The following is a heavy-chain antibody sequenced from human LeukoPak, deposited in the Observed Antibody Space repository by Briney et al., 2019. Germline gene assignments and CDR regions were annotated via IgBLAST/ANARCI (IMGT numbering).Heavy chain of an antibody. D-gene: IGHD2-2*01. Sequence: ASVKVSCKASGYTFSNYGISWVRQAPGQGLEWMGGIIPIFGTANYAQKFQGRVTITADESTSTAYMELSSLRSEDTAVYYCAKAPAFVVVPAAKVHYYYYMDVWGKGTTVTVSS. CDR1: GYTFSNYG. CDR3: AKAPAFVVVPAAKVHYYYYMDV. V-gene: IGHV1-69*13. J-gene: IGHJ6*03. CDR2: IIPIFGTA.